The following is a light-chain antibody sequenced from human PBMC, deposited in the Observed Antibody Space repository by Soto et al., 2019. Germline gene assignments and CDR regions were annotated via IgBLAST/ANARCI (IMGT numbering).Light chain of an antibody. CDR2: DAS. CDR3: QQSFSTPWT. J-gene: IGKJ1*01. CDR1: QTISKF. V-gene: IGKV1-39*01. Sequence: IQLTQSPSSLSASVGDRVTLTCRASQTISKFLNWYQQKPGKAPKLLIYDASSLQSGVPSRFSGSGSGTDFTLTISSLQPEDFATYSCQQSFSTPWTFGQGTKVDIK.